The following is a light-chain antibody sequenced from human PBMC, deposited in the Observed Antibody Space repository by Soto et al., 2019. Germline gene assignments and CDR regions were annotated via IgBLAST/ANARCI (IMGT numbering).Light chain of an antibody. CDR1: SSNIGSNY. J-gene: IGLJ1*01. CDR3: AAWDDSLSGYV. V-gene: IGLV1-47*01. Sequence: QSVLTQPPSASGTPGQMVTVSCSGSSSNIGSNYVYWYQQLPGTAPKLLIYRNNQRPSGVPDRFSGSKSGTSASLAISGLRSEEEADYYCAAWDDSLSGYVFGTWTKVTVL. CDR2: RNN.